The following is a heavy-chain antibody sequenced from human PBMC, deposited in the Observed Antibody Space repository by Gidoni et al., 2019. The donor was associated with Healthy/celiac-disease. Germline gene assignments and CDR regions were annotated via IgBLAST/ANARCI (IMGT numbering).Heavy chain of an antibody. V-gene: IGHV3-23*04. CDR2: ISGSGGST. Sequence: EVQLVESGGGLVQPGGSLRLSCAASGFTFSSSAMRLVRQAPGKGLEWVSAISGSGGSTYYADSVKGRFTISRDNSKNTRYLQMNSLRAEDTAVYYCAKSYYYDSSGYYYLGTGYYGMDVWGQGTTVTVSS. D-gene: IGHD3-22*01. J-gene: IGHJ6*02. CDR1: GFTFSSSA. CDR3: AKSYYYDSSGYYYLGTGYYGMDV.